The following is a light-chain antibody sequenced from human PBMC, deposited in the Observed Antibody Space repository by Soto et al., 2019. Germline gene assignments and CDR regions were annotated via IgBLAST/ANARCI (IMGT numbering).Light chain of an antibody. CDR2: DVN. V-gene: IGLV2-11*01. CDR3: CSYAGSYSYA. Sequence: QSVLTQHRSVSGSPGQSITISCTGTSSDVGGFNSVSWYQQHPGKAPKLMIYDVNKRPSGVPDRLSGSKSGSTASLTISGLQAEDEADYYCCSYAGSYSYAFANGTKVTVL. J-gene: IGLJ1*01. CDR1: SSDVGGFNS.